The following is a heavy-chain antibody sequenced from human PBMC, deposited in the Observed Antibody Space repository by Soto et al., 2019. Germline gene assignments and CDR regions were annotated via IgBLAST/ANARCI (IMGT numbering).Heavy chain of an antibody. D-gene: IGHD2-2*01. V-gene: IGHV1-69*13. CDR2: IIPIFGTA. J-gene: IGHJ6*02. CDR1: GGTFSSYA. Sequence: SVKGSCKAAGGTFSSYAISWVRQAPGQGLEWMGGIIPIFGTANYAQKFQGRVTIAADESTSTAYMELSSLRSEDTAVYYCARDFWYPACDIVVVPAAMCYYGMDVWGQGTTVTVSS. CDR3: ARDFWYPACDIVVVPAAMCYYGMDV.